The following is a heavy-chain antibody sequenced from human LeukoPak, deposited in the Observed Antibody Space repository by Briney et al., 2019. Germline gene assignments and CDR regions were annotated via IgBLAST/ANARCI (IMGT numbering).Heavy chain of an antibody. CDR1: GYTFTNYG. CDR2: ISAYNGYT. CDR3: ARDPSPYCSSPSCYTRHFDS. J-gene: IGHJ4*02. V-gene: IGHV1-18*01. D-gene: IGHD2-2*02. Sequence: GASVKVSCKASGYTFTNYGINWVRQAPGQGLEWMGWISAYNGYTNSAQKLQGRVTMTTDTSTTTAYMELRSLRSDDTAVYFCARDPSPYCSSPSCYTRHFDSWGQGTLVTVSS.